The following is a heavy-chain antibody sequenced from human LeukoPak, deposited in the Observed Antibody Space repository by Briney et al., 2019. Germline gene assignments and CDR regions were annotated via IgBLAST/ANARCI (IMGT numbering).Heavy chain of an antibody. CDR1: GGSINSGGSY. J-gene: IGHJ6*03. D-gene: IGHD4-11*01. V-gene: IGHV4-31*03. CDR3: ARDNGDYRSIYYYMDV. Sequence: PSQTLSLTCTVSGGSINSGGSYWSWIRQHPGKGLEWIGCIYYSWSPYYNPSLKSRVTLSLDTSKNQFSLKLSSVTAADTAVYYCARDNGDYRSIYYYMDVWGKGTTVTVSS. CDR2: IYYSWSP.